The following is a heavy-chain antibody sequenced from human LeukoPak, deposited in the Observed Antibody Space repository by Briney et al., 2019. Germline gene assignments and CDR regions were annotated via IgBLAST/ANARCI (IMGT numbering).Heavy chain of an antibody. D-gene: IGHD6-13*01. V-gene: IGHV3-21*06. CDR3: ARVSTAVSLAIDY. CDR1: GFTFSDYN. CDR2: ISSSSTYI. Sequence: GGSLRLSCAASGFTFSDYNMNWVRQAPGKGLEWVSVISSSSTYIYYADSMKARFTISRDNAKNSLYLQMNSVRAEDTAVYYCARVSTAVSLAIDYWGQGTLVTVST. J-gene: IGHJ4*02.